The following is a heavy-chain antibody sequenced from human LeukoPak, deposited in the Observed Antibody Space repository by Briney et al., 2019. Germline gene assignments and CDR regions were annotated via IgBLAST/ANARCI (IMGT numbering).Heavy chain of an antibody. V-gene: IGHV3-23*01. CDR3: AKTGVGATIDY. D-gene: IGHD1-26*01. J-gene: IGHJ4*02. CDR1: GGSFSGYY. Sequence: QPSETLSLTCAVYGGSFSGYYWSWVRQAPGKGLEWVSAISGSGGSTYYADSVKGRFTISRDNSKNTLYLQMNSLRAEDTAVYYCAKTGVGATIDYWGQGTLVTVSS. CDR2: ISGSGGST.